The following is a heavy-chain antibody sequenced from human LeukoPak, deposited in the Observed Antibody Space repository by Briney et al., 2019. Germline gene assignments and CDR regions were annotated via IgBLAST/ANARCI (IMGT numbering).Heavy chain of an antibody. Sequence: SETLSHTCTVSGGSISSYYWSWIRQPAGKGLEWIGRIYTSGSTNYNPSLKSRVTMSVDTSKNQFSLKLSSVTAADTAVYYCARPRARDGYNWRYSDYWGQGTLVTVSS. J-gene: IGHJ4*02. CDR3: ARPRARDGYNWRYSDY. CDR1: GGSISSYY. V-gene: IGHV4-4*07. D-gene: IGHD5-24*01. CDR2: IYTSGST.